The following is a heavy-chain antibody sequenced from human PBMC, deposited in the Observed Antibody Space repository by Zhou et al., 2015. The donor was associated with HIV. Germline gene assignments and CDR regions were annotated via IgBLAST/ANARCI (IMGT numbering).Heavy chain of an antibody. CDR2: MNPNTGNT. D-gene: IGHD5-24*01. V-gene: IGHV1-8*01. CDR3: ARGYDGYNDPLNWYFDL. CDR1: GYTFTSYD. J-gene: IGHJ2*01. Sequence: QVQLVQSGAEMKKPGASVKISCKASGYTFTSYDINWVRQAPGQGLEWMGWMNPNTGNTDYAQKFQGRVTMTSSTSTNTSYMELRSLRSEDTAVYYCARGYDGYNDPLNWYFDLWGLAPWSLSPQ.